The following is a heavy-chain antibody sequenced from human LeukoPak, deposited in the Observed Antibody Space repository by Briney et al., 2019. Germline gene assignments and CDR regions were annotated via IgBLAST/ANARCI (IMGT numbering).Heavy chain of an antibody. J-gene: IGHJ6*02. V-gene: IGHV3-7*01. D-gene: IGHD3-22*01. CDR3: ARDLYYYDSSGYGGYYYYYGMDV. CDR1: GFTFSSYW. Sequence: GGSLRLSCAATGFTFSSYWMSWVRQAPGKGLEWVANIKQDGREEYYVESVKGRFTISRDNAKNSLYLQMNSLRAEDTAVYYCARDLYYYDSSGYGGYYYYYGMDVWGQGTTVTVSS. CDR2: IKQDGREE.